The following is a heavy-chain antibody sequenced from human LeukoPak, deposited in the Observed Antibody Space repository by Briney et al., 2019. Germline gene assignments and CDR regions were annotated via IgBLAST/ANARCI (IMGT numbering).Heavy chain of an antibody. CDR2: IRYDGSNA. V-gene: IGHV3-30*02. D-gene: IGHD3-10*01. CDR3: ARGDQVYYGSGAHDY. CDR1: GFTFSSYG. J-gene: IGHJ4*02. Sequence: GGSLRLSCAASGFTFSSYGMHWVRQAPGKGLEWVAFIRYDGSNAYYADSVKGRFTISRDNSKNTLNLQMNNVRPEDTGVYYCARGDQVYYGSGAHDYWGQGTLVTVSS.